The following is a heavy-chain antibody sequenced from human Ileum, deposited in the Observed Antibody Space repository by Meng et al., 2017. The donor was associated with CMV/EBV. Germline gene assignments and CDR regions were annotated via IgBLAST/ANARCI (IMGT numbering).Heavy chain of an antibody. D-gene: IGHD2-2*01. V-gene: IGHV3-30*02. CDR3: AKDLVVPAAPRGYYYYGIDV. CDR2: IRYDGSNK. CDR1: GFTFSSYG. J-gene: IGHJ6*02. Sequence: GESLKISCAASGFTFSSYGMHWVRQAPGKGLEWVAFIRYDGSNKYYADSVKGRFTISRDNSKNTLYLQMNSLRAEDTAVYDCAKDLVVPAAPRGYYYYGIDVWGQGTTVTVSS.